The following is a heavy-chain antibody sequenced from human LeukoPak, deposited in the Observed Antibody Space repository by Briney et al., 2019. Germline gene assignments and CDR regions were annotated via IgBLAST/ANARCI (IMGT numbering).Heavy chain of an antibody. CDR3: AKDMGRWFGELTYFDY. V-gene: IGHV3-23*01. D-gene: IGHD3-10*01. CDR1: GFTFSSYA. CDR2: ISCSGGST. Sequence: GGSLRLSCAASGFTFSSYAMSWVRQAPGKGLEWVSAISCSGGSTYYADSVKGRFTISRDNSKNTLYLQMNSLRAEDTAVYYCAKDMGRWFGELTYFDYWGQGTLVTVSS. J-gene: IGHJ4*02.